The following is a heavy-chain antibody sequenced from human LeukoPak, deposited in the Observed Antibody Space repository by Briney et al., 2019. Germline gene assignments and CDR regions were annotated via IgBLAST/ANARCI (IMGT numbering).Heavy chain of an antibody. CDR2: IYYTGSV. D-gene: IGHD1-26*01. V-gene: IGHV4-59*08. Sequence: SETLSLPCTVSGVSMDSYYWSWIRQPPERTLEWIGYIYYTGSVHYNPSLKSRVTISLDTPKHQFSLRLTSVTVADSAVYFCPADMGATTVDYSGQGVLVTAS. J-gene: IGHJ4*02. CDR1: GVSMDSYY. CDR3: PADMGATTVDY.